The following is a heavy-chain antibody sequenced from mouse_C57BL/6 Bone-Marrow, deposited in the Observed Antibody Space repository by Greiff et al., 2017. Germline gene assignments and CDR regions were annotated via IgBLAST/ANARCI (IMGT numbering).Heavy chain of an antibody. CDR2: ISSGGDYT. V-gene: IGHV5-9-1*02. D-gene: IGHD2-3*01. J-gene: IGHJ4*01. Sequence: EVKLMESGEGLVKPGGSLKLSCAASGFTFSSYAMSWVRQTPEKRLEWVAYISSGGDYTYYADTVKGRFTIYRDNARNTLYLQMSSLKSEDTAMYYCTRIGDGYYEGYWGQGTSVTVSS. CDR3: TRIGDGYYEGY. CDR1: GFTFSSYA.